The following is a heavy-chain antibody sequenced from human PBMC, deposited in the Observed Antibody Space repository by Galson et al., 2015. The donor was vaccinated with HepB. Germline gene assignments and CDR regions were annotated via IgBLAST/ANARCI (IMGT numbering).Heavy chain of an antibody. Sequence: QSGAEVKKPGESLKISCKGSGYSFTSYWIGWVRQMPGKGLEWMGIIYPGDTDTRYSPSFQGQVTISADKSISTAYRQWSSLKASDTAMYYCARTAFRIAARPRFFDYWCQGTLVTVSS. CDR1: GYSFTSYW. CDR3: ARTAFRIAARPRFFDY. CDR2: IYPGDTDT. J-gene: IGHJ4*02. D-gene: IGHD6-6*01. V-gene: IGHV5-51*01.